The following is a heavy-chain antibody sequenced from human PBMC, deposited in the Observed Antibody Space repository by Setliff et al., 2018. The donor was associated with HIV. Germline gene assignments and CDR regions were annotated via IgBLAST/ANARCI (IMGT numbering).Heavy chain of an antibody. J-gene: IGHJ4*02. V-gene: IGHV3-53*01. CDR2: IYSDGNT. D-gene: IGHD2-2*01. CDR1: GFTVSSSY. CDR3: ARLDCSSSSGFVDY. Sequence: PGGSLRLSCAGSGFTVSSSYMTWVRQAPGKGLEWVSVIYSDGNTFYADSVKGRFTISVDTSKNQFSLKLSSVTAADTAVYYCARLDCSSSSGFVDYWGQGTLVTVSS.